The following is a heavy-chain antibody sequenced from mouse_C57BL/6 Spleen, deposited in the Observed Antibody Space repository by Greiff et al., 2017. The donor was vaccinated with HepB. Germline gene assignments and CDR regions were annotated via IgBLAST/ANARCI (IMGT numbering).Heavy chain of an antibody. D-gene: IGHD1-1*01. Sequence: VQLQQSGAELVRPGASVTLSCKASGYTFTDYEMHWVKQTPVHGLEWIGALDPETGGTAYNQKFKGKAILTADKSSSTAYMELRSLTSEDSAVYYCTRPDYYGSSYLYAMDYWGQGTSVTVSS. V-gene: IGHV1-15*01. CDR2: LDPETGGT. CDR1: GYTFTDYE. J-gene: IGHJ4*01. CDR3: TRPDYYGSSYLYAMDY.